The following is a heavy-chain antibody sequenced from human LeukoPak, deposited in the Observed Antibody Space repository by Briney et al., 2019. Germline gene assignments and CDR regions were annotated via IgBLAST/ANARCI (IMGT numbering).Heavy chain of an antibody. CDR2: INNSGST. CDR1: GVSFSGYY. V-gene: IGHV4-34*01. D-gene: IGHD6-13*01. J-gene: IGHJ4*02. Sequence: PSETLSLTCAVYGVSFSGYYWSWIRQPPGKGLEWIGEINNSGSTNYNPSLKSRVTITVNTSKNQFLQLQTSVPAADTAAFYCGRGIAAAGTDARRGFDYWGRGPLVTVSS. CDR3: GRGIAAAGTDARRGFDY.